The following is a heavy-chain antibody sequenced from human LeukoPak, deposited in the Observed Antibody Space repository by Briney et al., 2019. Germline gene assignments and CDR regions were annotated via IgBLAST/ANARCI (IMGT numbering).Heavy chain of an antibody. D-gene: IGHD5-18*01. CDR3: ARVQDTAMVPHDAFDI. CDR1: GFTFSSCS. V-gene: IGHV3-21*01. CDR2: ISSSSSYI. J-gene: IGHJ3*02. Sequence: GGSLRLSCAASGFTFSSCSMNWVRQAPGKGLEWVSSISSSSSYIYYADSVKGRFTISRDNAKNSLYLQMNSLRAEDTAVYYCARVQDTAMVPHDAFDIWGQGTMVTVSS.